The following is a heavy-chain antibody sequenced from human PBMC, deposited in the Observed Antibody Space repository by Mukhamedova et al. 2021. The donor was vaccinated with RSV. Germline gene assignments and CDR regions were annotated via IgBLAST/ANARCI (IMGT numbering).Heavy chain of an antibody. CDR2: ISYDGSNK. J-gene: IGHJ3*02. D-gene: IGHD5-18*01. V-gene: IGHV3-30*04. CDR3: ARTDTAMVDAFDI. CDR1: SSYA. Sequence: SSYAMHWVRQAPGKGLEWVAVISYDGSNKYYADSVKGRFTISRDNSKNTLYLQMNSLRAEDTAVCYCARTDTAMVDAFDIWGQGT.